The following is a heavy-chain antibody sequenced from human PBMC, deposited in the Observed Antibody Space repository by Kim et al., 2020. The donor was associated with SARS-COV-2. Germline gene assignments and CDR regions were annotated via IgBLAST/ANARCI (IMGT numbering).Heavy chain of an antibody. CDR1: GFTFSSYG. CDR3: AKGLGDYELAFDI. D-gene: IGHD4-17*01. J-gene: IGHJ3*02. Sequence: GGSLRLSCAASGFTFSSYGMHWVRQAPGKGLEWVAVISYDGSNKYYADSVKGRFTISRDNSKNTLYLQMNSLRAEDTAVYYCAKGLGDYELAFDIWGQGTMVTGSS. V-gene: IGHV3-30*18. CDR2: ISYDGSNK.